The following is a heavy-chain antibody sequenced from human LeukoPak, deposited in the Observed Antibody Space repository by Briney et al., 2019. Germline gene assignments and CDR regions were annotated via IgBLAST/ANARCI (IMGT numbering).Heavy chain of an antibody. CDR2: IYYSGST. CDR1: GGSINSYY. V-gene: IGHV4-59*01. J-gene: IGHJ4*02. D-gene: IGHD4-17*01. CDR3: ARELLGYGAVHYFDY. Sequence: TSETLSLTCTVSGGSINSYYWSWIRQPPGKGLEWIGDIYYSGSTNYNPSLKSRVTISVDTSKNQFSLKLSSVTAADTAVYYCARELLGYGAVHYFDYWGQGTLVTVSS.